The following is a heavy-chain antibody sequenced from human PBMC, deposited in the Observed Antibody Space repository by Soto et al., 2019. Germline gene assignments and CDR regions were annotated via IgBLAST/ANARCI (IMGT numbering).Heavy chain of an antibody. D-gene: IGHD6-13*01. J-gene: IGHJ4*02. CDR3: AEDRVQYSSSWYGPHDY. CDR1: GGSISSYY. CDR2: IYYSGST. V-gene: IGHV4-59*01. Sequence: SETLSLTCTVSGGSISSYYWSWIRQPPGKGLEWIGYIYYSGSTNYNPSLKSRVTISRDNSKNTLYLQMNSLRAEDTAVYYCAEDRVQYSSSWYGPHDYWGQGTLVTVSS.